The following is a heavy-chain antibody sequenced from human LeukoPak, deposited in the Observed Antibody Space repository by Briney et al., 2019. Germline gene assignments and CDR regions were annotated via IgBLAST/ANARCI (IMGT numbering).Heavy chain of an antibody. CDR2: IYHSGSG. Sequence: SETLSLTCAVSGGSISSSNWWSWVRPPPGKGLEWIGEIYHSGSGNYNPSLKSRVTISVDKSKNQFSLRLSSVTAADTAVYYCASAGHDGIGYKVCWGQGTLVTVSS. V-gene: IGHV4-4*02. CDR1: GGSISSSNW. D-gene: IGHD3-22*01. CDR3: ASAGHDGIGYKVC. J-gene: IGHJ4*02.